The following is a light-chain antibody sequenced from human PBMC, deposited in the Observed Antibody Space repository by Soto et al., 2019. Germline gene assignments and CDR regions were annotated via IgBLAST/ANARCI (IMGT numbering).Light chain of an antibody. CDR2: GAS. Sequence: EIVMTQTPATLSVSPGERATLSCRASQSVSSNLAWYQQKPGQGPRLLFYGASTRATGIPARFIGSGSGTDFTLTIISLQSEDFAVYYCQQANSLPYTFGQGTKLEIK. J-gene: IGKJ2*01. CDR3: QQANSLPYT. CDR1: QSVSSN. V-gene: IGKV3-15*01.